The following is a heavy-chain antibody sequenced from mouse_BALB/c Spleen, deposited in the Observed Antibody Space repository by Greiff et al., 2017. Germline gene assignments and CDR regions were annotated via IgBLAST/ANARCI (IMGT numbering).Heavy chain of an antibody. Sequence: VQLQQSGAELVKPGASVKLSCTASGFNIKDTYMHWVKQRPEQGLEWIGRIDPANGNTKYDPKFQGKATITADTSSNTAYLQLSSLTSEDTAVYYCARIPHYYAMDYWGQGTSVTVSS. V-gene: IGHV14-3*02. CDR3: ARIPHYYAMDY. J-gene: IGHJ4*01. CDR2: IDPANGNT. CDR1: GFNIKDTY.